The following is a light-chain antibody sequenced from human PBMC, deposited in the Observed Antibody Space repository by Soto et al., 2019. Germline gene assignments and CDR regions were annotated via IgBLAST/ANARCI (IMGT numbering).Light chain of an antibody. CDR2: AAS. Sequence: DIQMTQSPSSLSASVGDRVTITCRASQSISSYLNWYQQKPGKAPKLLIYAASSLQSGVPSRFSGSESGTDFTLTISSLQPEDFATYYCQQSYSTRITFGPGTKVDIK. V-gene: IGKV1-39*01. CDR1: QSISSY. CDR3: QQSYSTRIT. J-gene: IGKJ3*01.